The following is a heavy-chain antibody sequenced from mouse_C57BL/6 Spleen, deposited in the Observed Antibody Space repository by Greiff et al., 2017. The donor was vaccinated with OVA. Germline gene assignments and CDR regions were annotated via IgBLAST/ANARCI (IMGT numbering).Heavy chain of an antibody. V-gene: IGHV1-7*01. Sequence: VQLQQSGAELAKPGASVKLSCKASGYPFTSYWMHWVKQTPGQGLEWIGYINPSSGYTNYNQKFKDKATLTADKSSSTDYMQLSSLKCEDSAVEYCARRYGNLGYFDVWGTGTTVTVSS. CDR1: GYPFTSYW. CDR3: ARRYGNLGYFDV. CDR2: INPSSGYT. D-gene: IGHD2-1*01. J-gene: IGHJ1*03.